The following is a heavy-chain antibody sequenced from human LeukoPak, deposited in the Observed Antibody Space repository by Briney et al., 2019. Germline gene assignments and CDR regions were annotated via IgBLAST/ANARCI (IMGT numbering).Heavy chain of an antibody. V-gene: IGHV1-18*01. CDR3: ARSRQQWLVPDY. Sequence: ASVKVSCKASGYTFTSYGISWVRRAPGQGLEWMGWISAYNGNTNYAQKLQGRVTMTTDTSTSTAYMELRSLRSDDTAVYYCARSRQQWLVPDYWGQGTLVTVSS. CDR2: ISAYNGNT. D-gene: IGHD6-19*01. CDR1: GYTFTSYG. J-gene: IGHJ4*02.